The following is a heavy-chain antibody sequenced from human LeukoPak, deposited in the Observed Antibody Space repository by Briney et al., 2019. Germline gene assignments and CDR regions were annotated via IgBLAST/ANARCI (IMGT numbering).Heavy chain of an antibody. CDR1: GGSISSSSYY. D-gene: IGHD4-17*01. CDR3: ARGGRDGDYQVWFDP. J-gene: IGHJ5*02. Sequence: SETLSLTCTVSGGSISSSSYYWGWIRQPPGKGLEWIGSIYYSGSTYYNPSLKSRVTISVDTSKNQFSLKLSSVTAADTAVYYCARGGRDGDYQVWFDPWGQGTLVTVSS. V-gene: IGHV4-39*07. CDR2: IYYSGST.